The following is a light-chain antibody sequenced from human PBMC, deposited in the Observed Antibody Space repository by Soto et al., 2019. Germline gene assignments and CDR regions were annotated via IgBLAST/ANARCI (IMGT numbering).Light chain of an antibody. CDR2: LGS. Sequence: DIVMTQSPLSLPVTPGESASISCRSSQSLLHSNGYNYLDWYLQKPGQSPQLLIYLGSNRASGVPDRFSGTGSGTDFTLKISRVEAEDVGVYYCMQALQTSITFGQGTRLEMK. CDR3: MQALQTSIT. CDR1: QSLLHSNGYNY. J-gene: IGKJ5*01. V-gene: IGKV2-28*01.